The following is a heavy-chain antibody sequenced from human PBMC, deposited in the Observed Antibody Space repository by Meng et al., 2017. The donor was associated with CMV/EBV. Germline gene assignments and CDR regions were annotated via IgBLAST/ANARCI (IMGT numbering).Heavy chain of an antibody. D-gene: IGHD1-14*01. CDR2: IYYSVST. Sequence: QGQLQESGPGLVKPSQTLSLTCTVSGGSISSGDYYWSWIRQPPGKGLEWIGYIYYSVSTYYNPSLKSRVTISVDTSKNQFSLKLSSVTAADTAVYYCARVTSRVAGAFDYWGQGTLVTVSS. CDR1: GGSISSGDYY. CDR3: ARVTSRVAGAFDY. V-gene: IGHV4-30-4*08. J-gene: IGHJ4*02.